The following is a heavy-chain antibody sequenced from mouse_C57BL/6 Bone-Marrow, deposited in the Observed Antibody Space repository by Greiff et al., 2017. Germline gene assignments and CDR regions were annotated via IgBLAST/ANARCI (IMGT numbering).Heavy chain of an antibody. D-gene: IGHD1-1*01. J-gene: IGHJ2*01. CDR3: ARANYYGSSSFDY. Sequence: VQLQQSGAELVKPGASVKISCKASGYTFTDHYINWVKQRPGQGLEWIGKIGPGSGSTYYNEKFKGKATLTADKSSSTAYMQLSSLTSEDSAVYFCARANYYGSSSFDYWGQGTTLTVSS. V-gene: IGHV1-77*01. CDR2: IGPGSGST. CDR1: GYTFTDHY.